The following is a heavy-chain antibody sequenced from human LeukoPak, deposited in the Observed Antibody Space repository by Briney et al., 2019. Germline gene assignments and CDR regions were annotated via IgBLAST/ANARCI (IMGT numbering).Heavy chain of an antibody. V-gene: IGHV1-2*06. D-gene: IGHD3-10*01. CDR3: AREIRFGDFLNWFDP. Sequence: ASVKVSCKASGYTFTGQYLHWVRQAPGQGLEWMGRINPNSGGTIYAQKLQGRVTMTTDTSTSTAYMELRSLRSDDTAVYYCAREIRFGDFLNWFDPWGQGTPVTVSS. J-gene: IGHJ5*02. CDR2: INPNSGGT. CDR1: GYTFTGQY.